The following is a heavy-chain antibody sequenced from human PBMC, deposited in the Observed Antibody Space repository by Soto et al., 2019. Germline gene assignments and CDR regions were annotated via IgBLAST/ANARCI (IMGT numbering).Heavy chain of an antibody. Sequence: PGGSVRLSCAASGFTLNYYAINWVRQAPGKGLEWVSAITSTGDTYYVDSVKGRFTISRDNSKNTLYLQMNSLRAEDTAVYYCAKEIAPSATLWLDPWGQGTLVTVSS. CDR2: ITSTGDT. J-gene: IGHJ5*02. CDR1: GFTLNYYA. D-gene: IGHD2-2*01. CDR3: AKEIAPSATLWLDP. V-gene: IGHV3-23*01.